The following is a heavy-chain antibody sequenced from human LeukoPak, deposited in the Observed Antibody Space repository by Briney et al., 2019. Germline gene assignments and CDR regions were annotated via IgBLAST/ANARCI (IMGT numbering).Heavy chain of an antibody. V-gene: IGHV6-1*01. CDR1: GDSVSSSNDA. CDR3: ARGRNNAFDI. J-gene: IGHJ3*02. D-gene: IGHD1/OR15-1a*01. CDR2: TYYRSS. Sequence: SHTLSLTCDISGDSVSSSNDAWNWIRHSPSRGLEWLGRTYYRSSDYALSVKSRMTINADTSKNQVSLQLSSVTPEDTAVYYCARGRNNAFDIWGQGTMVTVSS.